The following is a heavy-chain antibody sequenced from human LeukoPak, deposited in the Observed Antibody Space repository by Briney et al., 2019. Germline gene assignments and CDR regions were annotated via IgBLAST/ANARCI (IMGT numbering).Heavy chain of an antibody. J-gene: IGHJ5*02. D-gene: IGHD6-13*01. CDR3: ASRIEADGTNWFDP. Sequence: ASVKVSCKASGYTFNDFYIHWLRQAPGQGLEWMGWINPHSDGTNLAQKFQGRVTMTRDTSISTAYMELSRLRSDDTAVYYCASRIEADGTNWFDPWGQGTLVIVSS. CDR2: INPHSDGT. CDR1: GYTFNDFY. V-gene: IGHV1-2*02.